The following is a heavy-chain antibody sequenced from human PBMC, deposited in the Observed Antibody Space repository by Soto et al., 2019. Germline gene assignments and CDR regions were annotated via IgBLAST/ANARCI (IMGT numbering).Heavy chain of an antibody. J-gene: IGHJ4*02. V-gene: IGHV3-30-3*01. CDR2: ISYDGSNK. CDR3: ARLGSGSSEGYFDY. CDR1: GFTFSSYA. Sequence: QVQLVESGGGVVQPGRSLRLSCAASGFTFSSYAMHGVRQAPGKGLEGVAVISYDGSNKYYADSVKGRFTISRDNSKNTLYLQMNSLRAEDTAVYYCARLGSGSSEGYFDYWGQGTLVTVSS. D-gene: IGHD6-6*01.